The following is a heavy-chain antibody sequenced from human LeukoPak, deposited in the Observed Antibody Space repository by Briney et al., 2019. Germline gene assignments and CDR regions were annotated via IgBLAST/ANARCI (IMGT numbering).Heavy chain of an antibody. J-gene: IGHJ3*02. CDR3: ARGPQQLARSWGAFDI. Sequence: SVKVSCKASGGTFSSYAISWVRQAPGQGLEWMGGIIPIFGTANYAQKFQGRVTITTDESTSTAYMELSSLRSEDTAVYYCARGPQQLARSWGAFDIWGQGTMVTVSS. CDR2: IIPIFGTA. CDR1: GGTFSSYA. V-gene: IGHV1-69*05. D-gene: IGHD6-6*01.